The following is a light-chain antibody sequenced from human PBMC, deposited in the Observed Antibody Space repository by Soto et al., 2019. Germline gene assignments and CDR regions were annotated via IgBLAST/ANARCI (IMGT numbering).Light chain of an antibody. CDR1: QSVSNN. Sequence: EIVMTQSPATLSVSPGERATLSCRASQSVSNNLAWYQQNPGQAPRLLIHGSSTRATGIPARFSGSGSGTEFTLTISGLQSEDFAVYYCQQHSNWPRTFGQGTKVDIK. J-gene: IGKJ1*01. CDR3: QQHSNWPRT. V-gene: IGKV3-15*01. CDR2: GSS.